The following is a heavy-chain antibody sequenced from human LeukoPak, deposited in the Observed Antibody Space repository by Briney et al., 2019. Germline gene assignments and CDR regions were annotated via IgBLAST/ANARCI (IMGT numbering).Heavy chain of an antibody. V-gene: IGHV1-2*06. CDR3: ASFRPGEASPGDY. CDR1: GYTFTGYY. J-gene: IGHJ4*02. Sequence: ASVKVSCKASGYTFTGYYMHWVRQAPGQGLEWMGRINPNSGGTNYAQKFQGRVTMTRDTSIRTAYMELSRLRSDDTAVYYCASFRPGEASPGDYWGQGTLVTVSS. CDR2: INPNSGGT. D-gene: IGHD3-10*01.